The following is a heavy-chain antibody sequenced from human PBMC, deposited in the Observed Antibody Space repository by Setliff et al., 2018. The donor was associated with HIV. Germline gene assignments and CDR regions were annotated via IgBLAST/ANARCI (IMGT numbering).Heavy chain of an antibody. CDR3: AKEYHTAATGTRVANYLDY. CDR2: INPSGGST. V-gene: IGHV1-46*01. J-gene: IGHJ4*02. D-gene: IGHD6-13*01. CDR1: GYTFTSYY. Sequence: ASVKVSCKASGYTFTSYYMHWVRQAPGQGLEWMGIINPSGGSTSYAQKFQGRVTMTRDTSTNTVYMELNRLRSEDTAIYYCAKEYHTAATGTRVANYLDYWGQGTLVTVSS.